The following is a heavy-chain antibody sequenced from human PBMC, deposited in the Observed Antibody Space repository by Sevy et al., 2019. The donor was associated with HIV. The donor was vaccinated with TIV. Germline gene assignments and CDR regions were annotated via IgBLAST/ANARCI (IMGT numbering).Heavy chain of an antibody. CDR1: GYTFTGYY. V-gene: IGHV1-2*02. CDR2: INANNGGT. Sequence: ASVKVSCKSSGYTFTGYYMHWVRQAPGQGLEWMGWINANNGGTNYAQRFQGRVTMTRDTSTTTAYMELSRLTSDDTAVYYCTRQDSSASDIWGQGTVVTVSS. CDR3: TRQDSSASDI. D-gene: IGHD2-15*01. J-gene: IGHJ3*02.